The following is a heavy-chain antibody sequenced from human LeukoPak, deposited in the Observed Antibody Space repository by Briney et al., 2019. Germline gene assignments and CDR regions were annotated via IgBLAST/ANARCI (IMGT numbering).Heavy chain of an antibody. J-gene: IGHJ4*02. D-gene: IGHD5-12*01. Sequence: GGSLRLSCAASGFTFSSYSMNWVRQAPGKGLEWVSSISSSSSYIYYADSVKGRFTISRDNAKNSLYLQMNSLRAEDTAVYYCARSGVEMATSSFDYWGQGTLVTVSS. V-gene: IGHV3-21*01. CDR3: ARSGVEMATSSFDY. CDR2: ISSSSSYI. CDR1: GFTFSSYS.